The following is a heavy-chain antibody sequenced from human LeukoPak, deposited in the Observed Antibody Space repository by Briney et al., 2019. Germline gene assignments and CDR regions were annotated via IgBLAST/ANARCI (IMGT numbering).Heavy chain of an antibody. CDR1: GGTFSSYA. Sequence: SVKVSCKASGGTFSSYAISWVRQAPGQGLEWMGGIIPIFGTANYAQKFQGRVTITTDESTSTAYMELRSLRSEDTAVYYCARVVEYYDFWSGTQRSTRYIWFDPWGQGTLVTVSS. CDR2: IIPIFGTA. J-gene: IGHJ5*02. CDR3: ARVVEYYDFWSGTQRSTRYIWFDP. D-gene: IGHD3-3*01. V-gene: IGHV1-69*05.